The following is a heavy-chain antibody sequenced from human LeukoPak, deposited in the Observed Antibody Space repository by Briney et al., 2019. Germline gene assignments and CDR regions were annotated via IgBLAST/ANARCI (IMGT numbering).Heavy chain of an antibody. Sequence: GGSLRLSCAASGFNFANHAMSWFRQAPGKGLEWVGFIRSKPYGGTTENAASVKGRFTISRDDSKSIAYLQMYSLKTEDTAVYYCARGGVYCSSVSCSVDYWGQGILVTVSS. J-gene: IGHJ4*02. D-gene: IGHD2-2*01. CDR2: IRSKPYGGTT. V-gene: IGHV3-49*03. CDR1: GFNFANHA. CDR3: ARGGVYCSSVSCSVDY.